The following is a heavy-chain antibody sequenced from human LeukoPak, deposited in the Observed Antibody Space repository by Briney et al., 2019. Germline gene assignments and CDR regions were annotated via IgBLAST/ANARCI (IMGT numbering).Heavy chain of an antibody. J-gene: IGHJ4*02. CDR1: GYTFTSYY. CDR3: ASSPYGSGQYRTYYFDY. D-gene: IGHD3-10*01. Sequence: EASVKVSCKASGYTFTSYYMHWVRQAPGQGLEWMGTINPSGGSTSYAQKFQGRVTMTRDTSTSTVYMELSSLRSEDTAVYYCASSPYGSGQYRTYYFDYWGQGTLVTVSS. V-gene: IGHV1-46*01. CDR2: INPSGGST.